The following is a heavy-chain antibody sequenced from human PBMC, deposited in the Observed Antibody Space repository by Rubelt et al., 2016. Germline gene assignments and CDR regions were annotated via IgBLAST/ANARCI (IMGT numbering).Heavy chain of an antibody. CDR1: GGSFSGYY. J-gene: IGHJ3*02. CDR2: INHSGST. D-gene: IGHD2-2*01. V-gene: IGHV4-34*01. Sequence: QVQLQQWGAGLLKPSETLSLTCAVYGGSFSGYYWSWLRQPPGKGLEWIGEINHSGSTNYNPSLRSRVTISVDTSKNQFSLKLSSVTAADTAVYYCASVQVVPAAIGDDAFDIWGQGTMVTVSS. CDR3: ASVQVVPAAIGDDAFDI.